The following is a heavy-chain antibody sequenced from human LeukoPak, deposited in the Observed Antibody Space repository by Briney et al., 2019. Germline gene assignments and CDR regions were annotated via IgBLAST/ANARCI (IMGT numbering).Heavy chain of an antibody. D-gene: IGHD6-19*01. CDR2: ISADNGNT. CDR1: GYTFTSYA. V-gene: IGHV1-18*01. CDR3: ARGGSGWYFDY. Sequence: ASVKVSCKASGYTFTSYAISWVRQAPGQGLEWMGWISADNGNTDYAQRFQGRVTMTTDTSTSTAYMELRSLRSDDTAAYYCARGGSGWYFDYWGQGTLVTVSS. J-gene: IGHJ4*02.